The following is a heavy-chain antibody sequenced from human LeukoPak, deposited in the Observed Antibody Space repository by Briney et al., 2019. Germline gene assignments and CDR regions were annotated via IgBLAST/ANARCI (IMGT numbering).Heavy chain of an antibody. J-gene: IGHJ4*02. CDR2: IRYDGNNK. V-gene: IGHV3-30*02. CDR1: GFTFSSYG. D-gene: IGHD4/OR15-4a*01. Sequence: GGSLRLSCAASGFTFSSYGMHWVRQAPGKGLEWVTFIRYDGNNKYYAGSVKGRFTISRDNSKNTLYLQMNSLRADDTAVYYCARRAGAYSHPYDYWGQGTLVTVSS. CDR3: ARRAGAYSHPYDY.